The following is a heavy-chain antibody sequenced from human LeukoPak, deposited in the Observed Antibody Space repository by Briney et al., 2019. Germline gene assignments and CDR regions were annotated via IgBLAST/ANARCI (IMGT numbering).Heavy chain of an antibody. CDR3: ARVVRLAYYYYYYMDV. Sequence: PSETLSLTCAVSGGSFSGYYSSRIRQPPGKGLEWVWEINHSGRTNYNPSLKSRITISVDTSKDQFSLKLSSVTAADTAVYYCARVVRLAYYYYYYMDVWGKGTAVTVSS. CDR2: INHSGRT. V-gene: IGHV4-34*01. CDR1: GGSFSGYY. D-gene: IGHD3-16*01. J-gene: IGHJ6*03.